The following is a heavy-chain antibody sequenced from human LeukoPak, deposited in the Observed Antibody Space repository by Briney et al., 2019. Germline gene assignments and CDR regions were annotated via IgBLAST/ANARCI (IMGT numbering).Heavy chain of an antibody. D-gene: IGHD6-19*01. Sequence: GGSLRLSCAASGFTFSNAWMSWGRQAPRKGLEWVGRIKSKTDGGTTDYAAPVKGRFTISRDDSKNTLYLQMNSLKTEDTAVYYCATDRSGWYDYWGQGTLVTVSS. CDR2: IKSKTDGGTT. V-gene: IGHV3-15*01. CDR3: ATDRSGWYDY. J-gene: IGHJ4*02. CDR1: GFTFSNAW.